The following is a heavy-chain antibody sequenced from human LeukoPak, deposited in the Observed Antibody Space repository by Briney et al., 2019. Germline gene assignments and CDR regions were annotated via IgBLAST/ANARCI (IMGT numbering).Heavy chain of an antibody. CDR3: AKDGVDTAMVWPINYYYYYMDV. J-gene: IGHJ6*03. V-gene: IGHV3-9*01. Sequence: PGRSLRLSCAASGFTFDDYAMHWVRQAPGKGLEWVSGISWNSGSIGYADSVKGRFTISRDNAKNSLYLQMNSLRAEDTALYYCAKDGVDTAMVWPINYYYYYMDVWGKGTTVTVSS. CDR1: GFTFDDYA. D-gene: IGHD5-18*01. CDR2: ISWNSGSI.